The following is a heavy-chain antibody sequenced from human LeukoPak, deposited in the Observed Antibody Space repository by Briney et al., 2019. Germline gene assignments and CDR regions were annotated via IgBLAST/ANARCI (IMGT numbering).Heavy chain of an antibody. CDR2: ITTSSSYI. CDR3: ARDPRHRLVWFGEETYYYYMDV. D-gene: IGHD3-10*01. V-gene: IGHV3-21*01. Sequence: PGGSLRLSCAASGFSFSSYSMNWVRQAPGKGLEWVSSITTSSSYIYYADSVKGRFTISRDNAKNSLFLQMNSLRAEDTAVYYCARDPRHRLVWFGEETYYYYMDVWGKGTTVTISS. J-gene: IGHJ6*03. CDR1: GFSFSSYS.